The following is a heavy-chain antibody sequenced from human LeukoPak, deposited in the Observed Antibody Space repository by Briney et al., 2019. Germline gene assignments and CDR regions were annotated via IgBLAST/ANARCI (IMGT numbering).Heavy chain of an antibody. J-gene: IGHJ4*02. D-gene: IGHD3-10*01. V-gene: IGHV1-18*01. CDR3: ARATMVQGVITPPFDY. CDR2: ISAYNGNT. Sequence: GASVKVSCKASCYTFTSYGISWVRQAPGQGLEWMGWISAYNGNTNYAQKLQGRVTMTTDTSTSTAYMELRSLRSDDTAVYYCARATMVQGVITPPFDYWGQGTLVTVSS. CDR1: CYTFTSYG.